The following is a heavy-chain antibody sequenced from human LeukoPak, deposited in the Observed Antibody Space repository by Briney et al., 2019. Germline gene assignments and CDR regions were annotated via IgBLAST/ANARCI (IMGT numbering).Heavy chain of an antibody. Sequence: ASAKVSCKASGYTFTGYYMHWVRQAPGQGLEWMGWINPNSGGTNYAQKFQGRVTMTRDTSISTAYMELSRLRSDDTAVYYCARRIAAAGINWFDPWGQGTLVTVSS. CDR2: INPNSGGT. CDR3: ARRIAAAGINWFDP. D-gene: IGHD6-13*01. CDR1: GYTFTGYY. J-gene: IGHJ5*02. V-gene: IGHV1-2*02.